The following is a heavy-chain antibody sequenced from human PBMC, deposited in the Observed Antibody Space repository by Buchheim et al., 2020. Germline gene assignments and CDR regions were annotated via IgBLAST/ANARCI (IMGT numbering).Heavy chain of an antibody. CDR2: ISSGSTI. Sequence: EVQLVESRGGLVQPGGSLRLSCAASGFTFSSYEMNWVRQAPGKGLEWVSYISSGSTIYYADSVKGRFPISRDNAKNSLYLQMNSLRAEDTAVYYCARVYFSIAVAGYYFDYWGQGTL. J-gene: IGHJ4*02. D-gene: IGHD6-19*01. CDR3: ARVYFSIAVAGYYFDY. V-gene: IGHV3-48*03. CDR1: GFTFSSYE.